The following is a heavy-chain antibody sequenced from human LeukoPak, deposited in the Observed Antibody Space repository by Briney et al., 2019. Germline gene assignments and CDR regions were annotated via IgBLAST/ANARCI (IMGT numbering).Heavy chain of an antibody. CDR3: ARELGWLRLSEGYFDY. V-gene: IGHV3-23*01. CDR1: GFTFNSFA. J-gene: IGHJ4*02. CDR2: ISGSGGST. D-gene: IGHD5-12*01. Sequence: PGGSLRLSCAASGFTFNSFALDWVRQAPGKGLEWDSAISGSGGSTYYADSVKGRFTISRDNSKRTLYLQMNSLRAEDTAVYYCARELGWLRLSEGYFDYWGQGTLVTVSS.